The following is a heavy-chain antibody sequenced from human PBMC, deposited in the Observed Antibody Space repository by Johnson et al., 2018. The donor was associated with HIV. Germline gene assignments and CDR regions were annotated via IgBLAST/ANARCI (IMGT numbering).Heavy chain of an antibody. CDR2: INWNGGST. CDR1: GFTFDDYG. J-gene: IGHJ3*02. V-gene: IGHV3-20*04. Sequence: VQLVESGGGVVRPGGSLRLSCAASGFTFDDYGMSWVRQAPGKGLEWVSGINWNGGSTGYADSVKVRFPISRDNAKNSLYLQMTSMRTEDTALYYCARTFLETYYYGAFDIWGQGTMVTVSS. CDR3: ARTFLETYYYGAFDI. D-gene: IGHD3-10*01.